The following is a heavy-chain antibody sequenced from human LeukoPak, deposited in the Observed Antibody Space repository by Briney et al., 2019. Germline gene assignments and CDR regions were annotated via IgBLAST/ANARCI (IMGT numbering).Heavy chain of an antibody. Sequence: GGSLRLSCAASGFTVSSNYMSWVRQAPGKGLEWVSVIYSGGTTHYADSVKGRFTISRDNSKSTLYLQMNSLRAEDTAMYYCARVLQWLVPGGYFDYWGQGTLVTVSS. CDR3: ARVLQWLVPGGYFDY. J-gene: IGHJ4*02. D-gene: IGHD6-19*01. CDR1: GFTVSSNY. CDR2: IYSGGTT. V-gene: IGHV3-53*01.